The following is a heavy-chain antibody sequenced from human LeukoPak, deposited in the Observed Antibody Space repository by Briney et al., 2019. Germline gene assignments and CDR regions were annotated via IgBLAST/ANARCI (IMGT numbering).Heavy chain of an antibody. CDR3: ARVQDDFWSGYSPYYFDY. J-gene: IGHJ4*02. CDR1: GGSISSGDYY. CDR2: IYYSGST. Sequence: SETLSLTCTVSGGSISSGDYYWSWIRQPPGKGLEWIGYIYYSGSTYYNPSLKSRVTISVDTSKNQFSLKLSSVTAADTAVYYCARVQDDFWSGYSPYYFDYWGQGTLVTVSS. D-gene: IGHD3-3*01. V-gene: IGHV4-30-4*08.